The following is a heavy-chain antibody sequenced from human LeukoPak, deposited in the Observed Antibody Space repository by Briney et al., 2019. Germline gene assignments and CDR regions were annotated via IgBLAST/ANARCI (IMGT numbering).Heavy chain of an antibody. V-gene: IGHV4-34*04. CDR1: GGSFSGYY. CDR2: INHSGST. J-gene: IGHJ4*02. D-gene: IGHD6-19*01. Sequence: PSDTLSLTCAVYGGSFSGYYSSSIRQPPGKWLGWIGEINHSGSTNNNPSLKSRPPISVDTPKTHFSLKRSSATPAHTSVFYRARLHLVSSGWSPMADSWGEGTLVTVSS. CDR3: ARLHLVSSGWSPMADS.